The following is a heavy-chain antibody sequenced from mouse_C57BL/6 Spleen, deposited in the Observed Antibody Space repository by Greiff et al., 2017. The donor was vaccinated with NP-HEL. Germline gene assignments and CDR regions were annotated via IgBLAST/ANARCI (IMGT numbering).Heavy chain of an antibody. D-gene: IGHD2-5*01. CDR3: ARRGSNLGYYAMDY. CDR1: GYTFTSYW. Sequence: QVQLQQPGAELVKPGASVKLSCKASGYTFTSYWMHWVKQRPGQGLEWIGMIHPNSGSTNYNEKFKSKATLTVDKSSSTAYMQLSSLTSEDSAVYYGARRGSNLGYYAMDYWGQGTSVTVSS. J-gene: IGHJ4*01. V-gene: IGHV1-64*01. CDR2: IHPNSGST.